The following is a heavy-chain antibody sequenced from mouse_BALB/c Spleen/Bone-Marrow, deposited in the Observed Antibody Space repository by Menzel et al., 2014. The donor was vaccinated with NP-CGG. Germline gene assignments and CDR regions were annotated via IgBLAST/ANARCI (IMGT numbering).Heavy chain of an antibody. V-gene: IGHV5-12-2*01. CDR1: GFTFSSYI. CDR2: TSNGGDNT. J-gene: IGHJ2*01. CDR3: VRHRYDGYYFDY. D-gene: IGHD2-14*01. Sequence: EVQLVESGGGLVQPGGSLKLPCAASGFTFSSYIMSWVRQTPEKRLEWVAYTSNGGDNTYYPDTVKGRFIISRDNAKNTLCLQMSSRKSEDTAMYYCVRHRYDGYYFDYWGQGTTLTVSS.